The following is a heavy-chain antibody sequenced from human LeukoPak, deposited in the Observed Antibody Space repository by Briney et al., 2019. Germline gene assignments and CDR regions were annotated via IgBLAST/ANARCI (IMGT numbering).Heavy chain of an antibody. CDR3: AKVAKYYYGSETYYFFEH. CDR1: GFTFTTYW. CDR2: INQDGTEK. J-gene: IGHJ4*02. Sequence: GGAPRISCAASGFTFTTYWKTLVRQAPGEGLGWVGNINQDGTEKYYVDSVKGRFTISRDNAKNPLYLQMNSLRVEDTAVYYCAKVAKYYYGSETYYFFEHWGQGTPVTASS. V-gene: IGHV3-7*01. D-gene: IGHD3-10*01.